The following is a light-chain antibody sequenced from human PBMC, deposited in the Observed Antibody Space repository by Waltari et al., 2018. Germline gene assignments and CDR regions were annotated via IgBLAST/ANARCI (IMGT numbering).Light chain of an antibody. CDR3: MQALQDIT. CDR1: QSLLQSSGYNY. CDR2: LGS. V-gene: IGKV2-28*01. Sequence: DIVLTQSPLSLPVTAGEPASISCSPSQSLLQSSGYNYLDWYLQKPGPSPQLLIYLGSTRASGVPDRFSGSGSGTDFTLKISRVEAEDVGIYYCMQALQDITFGQGTRLEIK. J-gene: IGKJ5*01.